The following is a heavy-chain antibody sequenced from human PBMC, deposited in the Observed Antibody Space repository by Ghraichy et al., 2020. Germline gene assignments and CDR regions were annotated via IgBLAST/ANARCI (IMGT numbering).Heavy chain of an antibody. J-gene: IGHJ4*02. V-gene: IGHV3-23*01. CDR3: AKDQSLRYYFDY. CDR2: ISGSGGTT. Sequence: GESLNISCAASGFTFSTYAMSWVRQAPWKGLEWVSTISGSGGTTYYADSVKGRFTISRENSKNTLFLQMNSLRAEDTAVYYCAKDQSLRYYFDYWGQGTLVTVSS. CDR1: GFTFSTYA. D-gene: IGHD3-16*01.